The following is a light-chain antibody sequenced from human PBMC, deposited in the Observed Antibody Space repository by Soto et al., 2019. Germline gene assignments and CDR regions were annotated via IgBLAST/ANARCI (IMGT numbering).Light chain of an antibody. CDR3: QQRNFWPLT. J-gene: IGKJ3*01. CDR2: DAS. CDR1: QGIGTY. V-gene: IGKV3D-11*01. Sequence: EGALTQSPAILSLSPGERATLSCRASQGIGTYLAWYQQKPGQAPRLLLYDASNRATGVPARFSGSGSDTDSTLIIDSLEPEDSAVYYCQQRNFWPLTFGPGTRVEIK.